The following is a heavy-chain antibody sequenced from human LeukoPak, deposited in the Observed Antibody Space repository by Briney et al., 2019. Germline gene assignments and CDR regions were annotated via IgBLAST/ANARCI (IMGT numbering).Heavy chain of an antibody. D-gene: IGHD4-17*01. Sequence: PGGSLRLPCAASGFTFDDYAMHWVRQDPGKGLEWVYLISGDGGSTYYADSVKGRFTISRDNSKNSLYLQMNSLRTEDTALYYCAKDLGSNGAGWFDPWGQGTLVTVSS. CDR2: ISGDGGST. V-gene: IGHV3-43*02. J-gene: IGHJ5*02. CDR3: AKDLGSNGAGWFDP. CDR1: GFTFDDYA.